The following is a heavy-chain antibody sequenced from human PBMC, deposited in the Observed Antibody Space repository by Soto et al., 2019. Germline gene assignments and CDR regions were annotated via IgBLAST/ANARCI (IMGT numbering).Heavy chain of an antibody. CDR3: ARDGRYCSSTSCYEGDLEYYYMDV. CDR1: GFTFSSYG. CDR2: IWYDGSNK. J-gene: IGHJ6*03. D-gene: IGHD2-2*01. Sequence: PGGSLRLSCAASGFTFSSYGMHWVRQAPGKGLEWVAVIWYDGSNKYYADSVKGRFTISRDNSKNTLYLQMNSLRAEDTAVYYCARDGRYCSSTSCYEGDLEYYYMDVWGKGTTVTVSS. V-gene: IGHV3-33*01.